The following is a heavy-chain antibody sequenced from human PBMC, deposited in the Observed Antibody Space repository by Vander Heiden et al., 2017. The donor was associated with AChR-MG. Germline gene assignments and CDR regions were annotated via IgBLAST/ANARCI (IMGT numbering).Heavy chain of an antibody. CDR1: GFTFSSYG. CDR2: IWYDGSNK. J-gene: IGHJ4*02. D-gene: IGHD6-13*01. CDR3: ARGVAAAVTGAQNLRYYFDY. Sequence: QVQLVESGGGAVQPGRSLRLSCAASGFTFSSYGMHGVRQAPGKVLEWVAVIWYDGSNKYYAASVKGRFTIARDNSKNTLYLQRNSLRAEDTAVYYCARGVAAAVTGAQNLRYYFDYWGQGTLVTVSS. V-gene: IGHV3-33*01.